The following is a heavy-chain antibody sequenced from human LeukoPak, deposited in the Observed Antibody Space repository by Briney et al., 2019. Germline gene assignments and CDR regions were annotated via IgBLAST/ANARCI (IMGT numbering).Heavy chain of an antibody. CDR3: ARLLGSALDH. CDR1: GFTFSTYW. V-gene: IGHV3-48*04. CDR2: ISWNSGSI. Sequence: GGSLRLSCVASGFTFSTYWMHWVRQAPGKGLEWVSGISWNSGSIGYADSVKGRFTISRDNAKNSLYLQMNSLRAEDTAVYYCARLLGSALDHWGQGTLVTVST. D-gene: IGHD2-21*01. J-gene: IGHJ4*02.